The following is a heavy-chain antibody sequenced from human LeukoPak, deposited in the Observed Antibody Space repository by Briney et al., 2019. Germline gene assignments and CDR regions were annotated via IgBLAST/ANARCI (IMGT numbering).Heavy chain of an antibody. CDR1: GGSISSGDYS. CDR2: IYYSANT. Sequence: SETLSLTCTVSGGSISSGDYSWSWIRQPPGKGLEWIGYIYYSANTYYNPSRKSRVTISVYTSKNQFCLKLSSVTAADTAVYYCARGRRYNWNYDYWGQGTLVTVSS. CDR3: ARGRRYNWNYDY. V-gene: IGHV4-30-4*01. J-gene: IGHJ4*02. D-gene: IGHD1-1*01.